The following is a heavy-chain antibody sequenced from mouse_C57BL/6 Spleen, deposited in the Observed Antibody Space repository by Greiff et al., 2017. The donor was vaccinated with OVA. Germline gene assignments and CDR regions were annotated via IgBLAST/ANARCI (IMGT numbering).Heavy chain of an antibody. CDR3: VRIVAHYYAMDY. CDR2: IRSKSNNYAT. D-gene: IGHD1-1*01. V-gene: IGHV10-1*01. J-gene: IGHJ4*01. CDR1: GFSFNTYA. Sequence: EVQVVESGGGLVQPKGSLKLSCAASGFSFNTYAMNWVRQAPGKGLEWVARIRSKSNNYATYYADSVKDRFTISRDDSESMLYLQMNNLKTEDTAMYYCVRIVAHYYAMDYWGQGTSVTVSS.